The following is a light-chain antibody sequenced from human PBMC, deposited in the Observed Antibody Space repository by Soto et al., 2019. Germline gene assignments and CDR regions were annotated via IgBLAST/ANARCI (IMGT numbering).Light chain of an antibody. V-gene: IGLV2-14*01. Sequence: QSVLTQPASVSGSPGQSITISCTTTTSDVGGYKYVSWYQQHPGKAPKLIIYEVSNRPSGVSNRFSGSKSGNTASLTISGLQTDDEADYYCTSYTATNPLEGVFGGGTKLTVL. CDR2: EVS. CDR3: TSYTATNPLEGV. CDR1: TSDVGGYKY. J-gene: IGLJ3*02.